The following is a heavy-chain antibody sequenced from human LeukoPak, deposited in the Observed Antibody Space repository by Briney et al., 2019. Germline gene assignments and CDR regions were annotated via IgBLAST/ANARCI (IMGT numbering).Heavy chain of an antibody. D-gene: IGHD3-22*01. CDR2: INHSGST. Sequence: SETLSLTCAVYGGSFSGYYWSWIRQPPGKGLEWIGEINHSGSTNYNPSLKSRVTISVDTSKNQFSLKLSSVTAADTAVYYCARFTLYYDSTNDYWGRNPGHRLL. V-gene: IGHV4-34*01. CDR3: ARFTLYYDSTNDY. J-gene: IGHJ4*01. CDR1: GGSFSGYY.